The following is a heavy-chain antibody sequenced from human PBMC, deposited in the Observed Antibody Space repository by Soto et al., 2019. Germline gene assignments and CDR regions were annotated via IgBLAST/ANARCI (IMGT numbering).Heavy chain of an antibody. J-gene: IGHJ4*02. D-gene: IGHD6-19*01. V-gene: IGHV4-39*07. Sequence: SETLSLTCSVSGGSISSGSYYWGWIRQPPGKGLEWIASIYYSGSTYYNPSLKSRVTIFVDTSKNQFSLKLSSVTAADTAVYYGARVSSSGWYWDYWGQGTLVTVSS. CDR2: IYYSGST. CDR3: ARVSSSGWYWDY. CDR1: GGSISSGSYY.